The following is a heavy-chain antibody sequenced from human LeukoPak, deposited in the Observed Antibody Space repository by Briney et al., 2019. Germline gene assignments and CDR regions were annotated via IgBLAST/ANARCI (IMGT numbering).Heavy chain of an antibody. CDR1: GYTFTRHY. Sequence: ASVKVSCKASGYTFTRHYMHWVRQAPGQGLEWMGLINPSGSSTFYAQKFQGRVSMTRDTSISTAYMELSGLRSDDTAYYFCARVQYYNILTGSFQYWGQGTLVTVSS. CDR2: INPSGSST. V-gene: IGHV1-2*06. J-gene: IGHJ4*02. D-gene: IGHD3-9*01. CDR3: ARVQYYNILTGSFQY.